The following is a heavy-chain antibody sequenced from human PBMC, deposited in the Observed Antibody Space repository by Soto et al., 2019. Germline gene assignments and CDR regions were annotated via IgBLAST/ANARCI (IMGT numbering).Heavy chain of an antibody. D-gene: IGHD1-26*01. V-gene: IGHV4-4*02. CDR1: GGSISSSNW. CDR2: IYHSGST. J-gene: IGHJ6*02. Sequence: PSETLSLTCTVSGGSISSSNWWSWVRQPPGKGLEWIGEIYHSGSTNYNPSLKSRVTISVDKSKNQFSLKLSSVTAADTAVYYCARVSGSYYYAMDVWGQGTTVTVS. CDR3: ARVSGSYYYAMDV.